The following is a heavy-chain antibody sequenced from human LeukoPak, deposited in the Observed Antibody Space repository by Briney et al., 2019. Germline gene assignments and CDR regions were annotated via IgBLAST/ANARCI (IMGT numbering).Heavy chain of an antibody. Sequence: GGSLRLSCAASGFTFSNYAMSWVRQAPGKGLEWVSAIGGSGGYTYYADSVKGRFTISRDNSKNTLYLQMNSLRAEDTAVYYCAKDGRNEGGHEFDCWGQGTLVTVSS. D-gene: IGHD1-1*01. J-gene: IGHJ4*02. V-gene: IGHV3-23*01. CDR3: AKDGRNEGGHEFDC. CDR1: GFTFSNYA. CDR2: IGGSGGYT.